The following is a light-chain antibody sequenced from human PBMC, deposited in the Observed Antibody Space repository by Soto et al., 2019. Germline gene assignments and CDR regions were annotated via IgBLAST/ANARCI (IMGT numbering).Light chain of an antibody. CDR1: QSVSSN. CDR3: QQYNNWPSWT. J-gene: IGKJ1*01. Sequence: EIVMTQSPATLSVSPGERATLSCRASQSVSSNLAWYQQKPGQAPRLLIYGASTRATGIPARISGSGSGTELTLTISSLQSEDFAVYYCQQYNNWPSWTFGQGTKVDIK. CDR2: GAS. V-gene: IGKV3-15*01.